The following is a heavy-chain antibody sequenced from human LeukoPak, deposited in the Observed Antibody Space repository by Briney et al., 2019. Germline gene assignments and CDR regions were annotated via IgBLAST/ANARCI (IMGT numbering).Heavy chain of an antibody. J-gene: IGHJ1*01. CDR2: ISSSSSYI. D-gene: IGHD2-15*01. CDR3: AGDLLSNFQH. Sequence: GGSLRLSCAASGLTVSSNYMSWVRQAPGKGLEWVSSISSSSSYIYYADSVKGRFTISRDNAKNSLYLQMNSLRAEDTAVYYCAGDLLSNFQHWGQGTLVTVSS. CDR1: GLTVSSNY. V-gene: IGHV3-21*01.